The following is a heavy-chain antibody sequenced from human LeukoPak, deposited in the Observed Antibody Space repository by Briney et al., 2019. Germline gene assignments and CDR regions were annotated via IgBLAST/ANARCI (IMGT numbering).Heavy chain of an antibody. J-gene: IGHJ4*02. V-gene: IGHV3-21*01. Sequence: GGSLRLSCAASGFTFSSYSMNWVRQAPGEGLEWVSSISSSSSYIYYADSVKGRFTISRDNAKNSLYLQMNSLRAEDTAVHYCASLWFGELGGDYWGQGTLVTVSS. CDR2: ISSSSSYI. CDR1: GFTFSSYS. CDR3: ASLWFGELGGDY. D-gene: IGHD3-10*01.